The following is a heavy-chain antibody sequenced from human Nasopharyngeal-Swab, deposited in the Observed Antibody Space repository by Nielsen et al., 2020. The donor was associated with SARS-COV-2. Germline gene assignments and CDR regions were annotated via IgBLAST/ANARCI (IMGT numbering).Heavy chain of an antibody. CDR3: ARDEQTWMIAARLGGDGYYYGMDV. CDR2: ISAYNGNT. CDR1: GYTFTSYG. Sequence: ASVKVSCKASGYTFTSYGISWVRQAPGQGLEWMGWISAYNGNTNHAQKLQGRVTMTTDTSTSTAYMELRSLRSDDTAVYYCARDEQTWMIAARLGGDGYYYGMDVWGQGTTVTVSS. V-gene: IGHV1-18*01. D-gene: IGHD6-6*01. J-gene: IGHJ6*02.